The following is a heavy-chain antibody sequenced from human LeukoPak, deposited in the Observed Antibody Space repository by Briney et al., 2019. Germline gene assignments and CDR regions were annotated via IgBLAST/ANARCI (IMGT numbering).Heavy chain of an antibody. V-gene: IGHV4-34*01. J-gene: IGHJ4*02. D-gene: IGHD2-2*01. CDR3: ARGGGALDTYCSSTSCPYAFFDY. Sequence: SETLSLTCAVYGGSFSGYYWSWIRQPPGKGLEWIGEINHSGSTNYHPSLKSRVTISVATSKNQFSLKLSSVTAADTAVYYCARGGGALDTYCSSTSCPYAFFDYWGQGTLVTVSS. CDR1: GGSFSGYY. CDR2: INHSGST.